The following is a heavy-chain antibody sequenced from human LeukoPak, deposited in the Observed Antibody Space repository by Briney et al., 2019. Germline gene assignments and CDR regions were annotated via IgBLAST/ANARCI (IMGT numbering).Heavy chain of an antibody. CDR1: GFTFSYYS. CDR3: ARLATSTGSYVDY. V-gene: IGHV3-53*01. D-gene: IGHD1-26*01. CDR2: IHDGDGT. Sequence: GGSLRLSCAASGFTFSYYSMNWVRQAPGKGLEWLSVIHDGDGTYYADSVKARFTISRDNSKNTLYLQMNSLRAEDTAVYYCARLATSTGSYVDYWGQGTLVTVSS. J-gene: IGHJ4*02.